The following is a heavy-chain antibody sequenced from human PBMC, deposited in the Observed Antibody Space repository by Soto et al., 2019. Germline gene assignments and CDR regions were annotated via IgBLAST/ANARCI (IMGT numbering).Heavy chain of an antibody. CDR1: GFTFSSYG. D-gene: IGHD5-12*01. CDR3: ARASGYDFSNGMDV. Sequence: HPGGSLRLSCAASGFTFSSYGMHWVRQAPGKGLEWVAVIWYDGSNKYYADSVRGRFTISRDNSKNTLYLQMNSLRAEDTAVYYCARASGYDFSNGMDVWGQGTTVTVSS. J-gene: IGHJ6*02. CDR2: IWYDGSNK. V-gene: IGHV3-33*01.